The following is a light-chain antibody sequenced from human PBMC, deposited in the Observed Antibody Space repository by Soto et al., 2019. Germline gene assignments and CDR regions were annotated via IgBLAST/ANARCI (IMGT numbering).Light chain of an antibody. J-gene: IGLJ1*01. V-gene: IGLV6-57*04. Sequence: NFMLTQPHSVSESPGKTVTISCTRSSGSIASNYVQWYQQRPGSAPTTVIYDDNQRPSGVPDRFSGSIDSSSNSASLTISGLKTEDEADYYCQSYDSSNHEVFGSGTKVTVL. CDR1: SGSIASNY. CDR2: DDN. CDR3: QSYDSSNHEV.